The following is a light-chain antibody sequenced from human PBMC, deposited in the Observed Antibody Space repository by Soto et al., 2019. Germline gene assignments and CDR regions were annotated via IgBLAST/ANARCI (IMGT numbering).Light chain of an antibody. CDR3: AAWNDSLSGYV. CDR2: SNS. J-gene: IGLJ1*01. CDR1: SSNIGTNT. V-gene: IGLV1-44*01. Sequence: QSVLTQPPSASGTPGQRVSISCSGSSSNIGTNTVNWYQQLPGTAPKLLIYSNSQRPSGVPDRFSGSKSGTSASLAISGLQSDDDADYYCAAWNDSLSGYVFGTGTKVPVL.